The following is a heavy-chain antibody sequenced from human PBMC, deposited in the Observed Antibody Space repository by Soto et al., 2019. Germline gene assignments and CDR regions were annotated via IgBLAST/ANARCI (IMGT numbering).Heavy chain of an antibody. CDR2: ISYDGSNK. V-gene: IGHV3-30*03. J-gene: IGHJ4*02. CDR3: AVQQWLDKGVFDF. CDR1: GFTFSSYG. Sequence: QVQLVESGGGVVQPGRSLRLSCAASGFTFSSYGMHWVRQAPGKGLEWVAVISYDGSNKYYADSVKGRFTISRDNSKNTLYLQISSLRAEDTAVYYCAVQQWLDKGVFDFWGQGTLVTVSS. D-gene: IGHD6-19*01.